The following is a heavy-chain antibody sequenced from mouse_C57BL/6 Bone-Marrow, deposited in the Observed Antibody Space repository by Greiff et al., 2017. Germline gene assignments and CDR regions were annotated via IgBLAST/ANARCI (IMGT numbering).Heavy chain of an antibody. CDR2: INPNNGGT. CDR3: ARSPIYYYGSSFLYWYFDV. D-gene: IGHD1-1*01. Sequence: VQLQQSGPELVKPGASVKIPCKASGYTFTDYNMDWVKQSHGKSLEWIGDINPNNGGTIYNQKFKGKATLTVDKSSSTAYMELRSLTSEDTAVYYCARSPIYYYGSSFLYWYFDVWGTGTTVTVSS. V-gene: IGHV1-18*01. J-gene: IGHJ1*03. CDR1: GYTFTDYN.